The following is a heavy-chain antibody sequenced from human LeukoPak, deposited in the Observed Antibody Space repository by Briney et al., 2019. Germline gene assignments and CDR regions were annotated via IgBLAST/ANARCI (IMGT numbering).Heavy chain of an antibody. CDR1: GYTFTGYY. J-gene: IGHJ6*03. V-gene: IGHV1-2*02. CDR2: INPNSGGT. Sequence: ASVKVSCKASGYTFTGYYIHWVRQAPGQGLEWMGWINPNSGGTNYAPKFQGRVTMTRDTSISTAYMELRSLRSDDTAVYYCARLVSEMGSSIKYYYYYYYMDVWGKGTTVTVSS. D-gene: IGHD6-13*01. CDR3: ARLVSEMGSSIKYYYYYYYMDV.